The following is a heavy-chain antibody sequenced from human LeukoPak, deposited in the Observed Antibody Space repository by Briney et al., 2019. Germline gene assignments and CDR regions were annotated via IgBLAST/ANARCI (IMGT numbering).Heavy chain of an antibody. CDR2: IRYDGSNK. CDR3: AKRGRIASAGINYYYYYMDV. D-gene: IGHD6-13*01. V-gene: IGHV3-30*02. CDR1: GFTFSSYG. J-gene: IGHJ6*03. Sequence: GGSLRLSCAASGFTFSSYGMHWVRQAPGKGLEWVAFIRYDGSNKYYADSVKGRFTISRDNSKNTLYLQMNSLRAEDTAVYYCAKRGRIASAGINYYYYYMDVWGKGTTVTISS.